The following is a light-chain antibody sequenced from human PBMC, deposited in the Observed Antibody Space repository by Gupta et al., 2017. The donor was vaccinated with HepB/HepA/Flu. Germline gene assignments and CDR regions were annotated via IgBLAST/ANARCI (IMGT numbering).Light chain of an antibody. CDR3: NARDSSGNNYV. Sequence: SSELTLCSPVSVAFGQTVRITCQADSLRSYYASWYQQKPGLAPVLVIYGKNNRPSGIPDRSSGSSSGNTAALTITGAQAEDEADYYCNARDSSGNNYVFGTGTKVTVL. CDR2: GKN. V-gene: IGLV3-19*01. J-gene: IGLJ1*01. CDR1: SLRSYY.